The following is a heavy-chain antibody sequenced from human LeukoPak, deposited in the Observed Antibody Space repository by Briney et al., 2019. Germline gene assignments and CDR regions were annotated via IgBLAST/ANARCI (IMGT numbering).Heavy chain of an antibody. CDR2: IQTDGSST. CDR1: GFTFSSYW. CDR3: ASHPGYDFWSGYSY. D-gene: IGHD3-3*01. V-gene: IGHV3-74*01. Sequence: QAGGSLRLSCAASGFTFSSYWMHWVRQAPGKGLVWVSRIQTDGSSTTYADSVKGRFTISRDNAKNTLYLQMNSLRAEDTAVYYCASHPGYDFWSGYSYWGQGTLVTVSS. J-gene: IGHJ4*02.